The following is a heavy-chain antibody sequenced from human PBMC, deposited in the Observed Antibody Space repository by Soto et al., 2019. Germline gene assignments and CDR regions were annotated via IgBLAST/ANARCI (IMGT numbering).Heavy chain of an antibody. D-gene: IGHD6-19*01. CDR2: IYYSGST. CDR1: GGSISSSSYY. Sequence: QLQLQESGPGLVKPSETLSLTCTVSGGSISSSSYYWGWIRQPPGKGLEWIGSIYYSGSTYYNPSLKIRVTISVDTSKNQFSLKLSSVTAADTAVYYCARREGSGWLGSFDYWGQGTLVTVSS. J-gene: IGHJ4*02. CDR3: ARREGSGWLGSFDY. V-gene: IGHV4-39*01.